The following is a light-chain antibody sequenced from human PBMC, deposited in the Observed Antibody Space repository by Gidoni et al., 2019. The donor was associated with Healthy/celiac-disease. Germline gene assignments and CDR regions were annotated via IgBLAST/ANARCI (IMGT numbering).Light chain of an antibody. J-gene: IGKJ1*01. CDR3: QQYNNWPLVWT. CDR2: GAS. V-gene: IGKV3-15*01. CDR1: QSVSSN. Sequence: EIVMTQSPATLSVSPGERATLSCRASQSVSSNLAWYQQKPGQAPRLLIYGASTRATGIPARFSGSGSGTEFTLTISSLQSEDFAVYDCQQYNNWPLVWTFGQGTKVEIK.